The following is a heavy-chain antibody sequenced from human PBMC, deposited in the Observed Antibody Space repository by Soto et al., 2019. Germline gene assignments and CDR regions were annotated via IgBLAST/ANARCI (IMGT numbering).Heavy chain of an antibody. CDR2: TYSKGGST. V-gene: IGHV3-64D*08. CDR3: VRDFWGFDY. CDR1: GFTISSYA. D-gene: IGHD3-16*01. J-gene: IGHJ4*02. Sequence: EVQLVESGGGLVQPGGSLRLSCSASGFTISSYAMHWVRQAPGKGLEYVSVTYSKGGSTYYADSVKGRFTISTDNSKNSLNLQMSSLRAEDTAVYYCVRDFWGFDYWGQGPLVTVSS.